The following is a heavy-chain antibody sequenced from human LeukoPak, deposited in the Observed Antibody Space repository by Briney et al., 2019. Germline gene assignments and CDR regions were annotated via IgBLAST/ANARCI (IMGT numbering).Heavy chain of an antibody. J-gene: IGHJ4*02. D-gene: IGHD2-2*01. CDR2: INSDGSWT. CDR1: GNYW. V-gene: IGHV3-74*01. Sequence: GRSLRLSCAASGNYWMHWVRQAPGKGLVWVSHINSDGSWTSYADPVKGRFTISKDNAKNTVYLQMNNLRAEDTAVYYCVSFYETYWGRGTLVTVSS. CDR3: VSFYETY.